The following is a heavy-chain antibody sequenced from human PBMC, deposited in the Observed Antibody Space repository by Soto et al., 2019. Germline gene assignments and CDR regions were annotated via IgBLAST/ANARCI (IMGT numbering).Heavy chain of an antibody. J-gene: IGHJ4*02. Sequence: EVQLVESGGGLVQPGGSLRLSCAASGFTVSSNYMSWVRQAPGKGLEWVSVIYSGGSTFYADSVKGRFTISRDNSKNTLFLQMNSLRAEDTAVYYCARATFWHQLFDYWGQGTLVTVSS. CDR3: ARATFWHQLFDY. CDR2: IYSGGST. V-gene: IGHV3-66*01. CDR1: GFTVSSNY. D-gene: IGHD6-13*01.